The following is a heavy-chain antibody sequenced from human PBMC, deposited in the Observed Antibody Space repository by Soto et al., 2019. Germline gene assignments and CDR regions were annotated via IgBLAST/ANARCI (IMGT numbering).Heavy chain of an antibody. Sequence: VQLLQSGGGVVKPGGSLRLSCAASGFNFGVPFKNVWMEWVRQAPGKGLEWVAVISYDGSNKYYADSVKGRFTISRDNSKNTLYLQMNSLRAEDTAVYYCARENSNLYYYDSSGYFYLPDYWGQGTLVTVSS. J-gene: IGHJ4*02. D-gene: IGHD3-22*01. CDR3: ARENSNLYYYDSSGYFYLPDY. CDR1: GFNFGVPFKNVW. V-gene: IGHV3-30-3*01. CDR2: ISYDGSNK.